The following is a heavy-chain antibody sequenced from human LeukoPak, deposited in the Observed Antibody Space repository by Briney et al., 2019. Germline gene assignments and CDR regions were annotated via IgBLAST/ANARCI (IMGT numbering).Heavy chain of an antibody. CDR3: GRWGGTPNEY. D-gene: IGHD2-15*01. Sequence: GASVKVSCKASGYVFINYGISWVRQAPGQGLEWMGWISAFNGNTDYAHIFQGRVNMTTDTSTSTAYMELKSLTSDDTAMYYCGRWGGTPNEYWGQGTMVTVSS. V-gene: IGHV1-18*01. J-gene: IGHJ4*02. CDR1: GYVFINYG. CDR2: ISAFNGNT.